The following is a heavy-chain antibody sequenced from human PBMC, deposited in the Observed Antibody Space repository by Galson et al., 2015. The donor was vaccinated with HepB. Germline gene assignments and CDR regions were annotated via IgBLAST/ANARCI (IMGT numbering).Heavy chain of an antibody. CDR3: ARSSGWDLDY. Sequence: LVKPTQTLTLTCGFSGFSLTTFGMSVSWVRQPPGKALEWLARLDWDGDTFYNSSLKTRLSIAKDTSKNQVVLTLTNLDPVDTATYYCARSSGWDLDYWGQGTLVTVSS. J-gene: IGHJ4*02. V-gene: IGHV2-70*16. CDR2: LDWDGDT. D-gene: IGHD6-19*01. CDR1: GFSLTTFGMS.